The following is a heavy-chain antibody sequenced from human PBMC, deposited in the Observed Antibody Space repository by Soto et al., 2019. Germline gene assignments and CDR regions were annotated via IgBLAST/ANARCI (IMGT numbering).Heavy chain of an antibody. V-gene: IGHV1-69*02. D-gene: IGHD2-2*01. Sequence: QVQLVQSGAEVKKPGSSVKVSCKTSGGTFNTYPISWVRQAPGQGLEWMGTIIPILDIANYAQKFQGRGTITADKSTSTADKELSSLETEDTVVYYCARGQRGVVVAPAAFPSPLDYWGQGTLVTVSS. J-gene: IGHJ4*02. CDR3: ARGQRGVVVAPAAFPSPLDY. CDR1: GGTFNTYP. CDR2: IIPILDIA.